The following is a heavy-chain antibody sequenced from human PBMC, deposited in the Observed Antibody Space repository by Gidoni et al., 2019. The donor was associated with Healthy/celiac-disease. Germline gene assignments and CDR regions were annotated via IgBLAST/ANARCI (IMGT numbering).Heavy chain of an antibody. V-gene: IGHV3-9*01. D-gene: IGHD3-22*01. Sequence: EVQLVESGGGLVQPGRSMRLSCAAAGFPFDDYAMHWVRQAPGKGLGWVSGISWNSGSIGYADSVKGRFTISRDNAKNSLYLQMNSLRAEDTALYYCAKGAYYDSSGYFVYWGQGTLVTVSS. J-gene: IGHJ4*02. CDR2: ISWNSGSI. CDR3: AKGAYYDSSGYFVY. CDR1: GFPFDDYA.